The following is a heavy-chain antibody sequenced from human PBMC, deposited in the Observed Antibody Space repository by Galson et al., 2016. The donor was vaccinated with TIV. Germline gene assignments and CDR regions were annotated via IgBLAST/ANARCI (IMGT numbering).Heavy chain of an antibody. Sequence: SLRLSSAASGFTFSTYWMSWVRQAPGEGLQWVANIKQDGTDQNYVDSVKGRFSISRDNAKNSLFLQMNTLRPEDTAVYYCARDWDDYGAHSALDDWGQGTLVTVSS. D-gene: IGHD4-17*01. V-gene: IGHV3-7*01. CDR2: IKQDGTDQ. CDR1: GFTFSTYW. J-gene: IGHJ4*02. CDR3: ARDWDDYGAHSALDD.